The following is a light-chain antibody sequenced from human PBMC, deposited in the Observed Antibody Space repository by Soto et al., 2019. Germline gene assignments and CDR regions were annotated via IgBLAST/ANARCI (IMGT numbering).Light chain of an antibody. Sequence: DIQMTQSPSTLSASVGDRVTITCRASQSISTWLAWYQQKPGKAPKLLIYDASSLESGVPSRFRGSGSGTEFTLTISTLQSDDFATYYCQQYNTFSYTFGQGTKLENK. CDR3: QQYNTFSYT. CDR1: QSISTW. V-gene: IGKV1-5*01. CDR2: DAS. J-gene: IGKJ2*01.